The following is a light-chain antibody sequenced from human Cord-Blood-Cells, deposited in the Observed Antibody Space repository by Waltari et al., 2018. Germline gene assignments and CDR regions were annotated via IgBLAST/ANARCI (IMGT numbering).Light chain of an antibody. J-gene: IGLJ3*02. V-gene: IGLV2-14*01. CDR2: DVS. CDR3: SSYTSSSTLV. Sequence: QSALTQPASVSGSPGRSITISCTGTSSDVGGYTYVSWYQQPPGKAPKLMIYDVSNRPSGVSNRFSDSKASNTASLTISGLQAEDEADYYCSSYTSSSTLVFGGGTKLTVL. CDR1: SSDVGGYTY.